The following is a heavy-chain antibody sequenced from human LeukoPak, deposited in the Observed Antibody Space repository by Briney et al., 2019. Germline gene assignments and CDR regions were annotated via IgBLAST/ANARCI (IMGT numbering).Heavy chain of an antibody. Sequence: GGSLTLSCAASGSTVSNNYMSWVRQAPGKGLECDSVIYDSGTTIYSDSVKGRFTISRDNSKNTLYLPMNSLRAEDTAVYYCARDWRKTVGFEYWGQGTLVTVSS. V-gene: IGHV3-53*01. D-gene: IGHD3-3*01. CDR3: ARDWRKTVGFEY. CDR1: GSTVSNNY. CDR2: IYDSGTT. J-gene: IGHJ4*02.